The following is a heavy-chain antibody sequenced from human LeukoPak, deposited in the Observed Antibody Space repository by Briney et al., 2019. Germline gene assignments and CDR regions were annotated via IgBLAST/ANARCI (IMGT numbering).Heavy chain of an antibody. CDR1: GYTFTGYY. Sequence: GASVKVSCKASGYTFTGYYMHWVRQAPGQGLEWMGWINPNGGGTNYAQKFQGRVTMTRDTSISTAYMELSRLRSDDTAVYYCARGPPLKAFGFDSWGQGTLVTVSS. CDR2: INPNGGGT. J-gene: IGHJ5*02. V-gene: IGHV1-2*02. CDR3: ARGPPLKAFGFDS.